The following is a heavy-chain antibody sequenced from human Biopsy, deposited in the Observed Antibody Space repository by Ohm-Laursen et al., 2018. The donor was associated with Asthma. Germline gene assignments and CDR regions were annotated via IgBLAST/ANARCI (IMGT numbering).Heavy chain of an antibody. CDR3: ARGISRVTGLFDHFDS. J-gene: IGHJ4*02. D-gene: IGHD2-21*02. V-gene: IGHV4-39*02. Sequence: SDTLSLTCTVSGGSMSSSSYYWGWIRQPPGKGLEWMGSISYTGSAYHNPSLKSRVTISVDTSKNHFSLKLSSVTAADTAVYYYARGISRVTGLFDHFDSWGQGTLVTVSS. CDR1: GGSMSSSSYY. CDR2: ISYTGSA.